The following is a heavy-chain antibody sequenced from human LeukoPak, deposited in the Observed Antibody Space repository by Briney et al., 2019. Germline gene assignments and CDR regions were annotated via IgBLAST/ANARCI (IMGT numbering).Heavy chain of an antibody. J-gene: IGHJ3*02. V-gene: IGHV3-66*01. CDR2: IYSGGNT. CDR1: GFTISNIY. Sequence: PGGSLRLSCAASGFTISNIYMSWVRQAPGKGLEWVSVIYSGGNTYYADSVRGRFTISRDTSKNTLYLQMNSLRAEDTAVYYCARDWVWKNYYDSSGPETFDIWGQGTMVIVSS. D-gene: IGHD3-22*01. CDR3: ARDWVWKNYYDSSGPETFDI.